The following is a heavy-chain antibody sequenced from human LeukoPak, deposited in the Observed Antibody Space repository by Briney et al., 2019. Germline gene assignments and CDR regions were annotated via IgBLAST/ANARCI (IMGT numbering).Heavy chain of an antibody. CDR3: ARHGGSYDFDF. J-gene: IGHJ4*02. V-gene: IGHV4-59*08. CDR1: GGSISRYY. Sequence: PSETLSLTCTVSGGSISRYYWSWIRQPPGKGLEWIGYVYYTERTDYNPSLKSRVTISIDTSKNQFSLKLISVTAADTAVYYCARHGGSYDFDFWGQGTLVTVSS. D-gene: IGHD1-26*01. CDR2: VYYTERT.